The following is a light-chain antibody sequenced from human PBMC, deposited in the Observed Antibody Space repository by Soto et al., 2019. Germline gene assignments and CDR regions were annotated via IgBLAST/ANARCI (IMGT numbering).Light chain of an antibody. Sequence: QSALTQPASVSGSPGQSITISCTGTSSDVGGYNYVSWYQHHPGKAPKLMNYDVSNRPSGVSNRFSGSKSGNTASLTISWLQPEDEADYHCSSYTTSNTRQIVLGTGTKVTVL. CDR2: DVS. CDR3: SSYTTSNTRQIV. CDR1: SSDVGGYNY. V-gene: IGLV2-14*03. J-gene: IGLJ1*01.